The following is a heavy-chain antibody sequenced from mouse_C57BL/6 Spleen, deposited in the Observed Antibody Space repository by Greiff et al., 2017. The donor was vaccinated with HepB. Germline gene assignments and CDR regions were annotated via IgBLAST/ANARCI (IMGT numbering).Heavy chain of an antibody. D-gene: IGHD4-1*01. CDR2: ISDGGSYT. J-gene: IGHJ3*01. CDR1: GFTFSSYA. CDR3: ARERAANWDPFAY. Sequence: EVHLVESGGGLVKPGGSLKLSCAASGFTFSSYAMSWVRQTPEKRLEWVATISDGGSYTYYPDNVKGRFTISRDNAKNNLYLQMSHLKSEDTAMYYCARERAANWDPFAYWGQGTLVTVSA. V-gene: IGHV5-4*01.